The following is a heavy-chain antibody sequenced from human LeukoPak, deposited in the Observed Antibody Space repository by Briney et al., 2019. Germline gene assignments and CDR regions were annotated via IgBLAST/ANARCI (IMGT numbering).Heavy chain of an antibody. J-gene: IGHJ4*02. D-gene: IGHD1-26*01. CDR3: AKDLSGSYYPYYFDY. CDR2: ISGSGGST. V-gene: IGHV3-23*01. CDR1: GFTFSSYA. Sequence: GGSLRLSCAASGFTFSSYAMSWVRQAPGKGLEWVSAISGSGGSTYYADSVKGRFTISRDNSKNTLYLQMNSLRAEDTAVYYCAKDLSGSYYPYYFDYWGQGTLVTVSS.